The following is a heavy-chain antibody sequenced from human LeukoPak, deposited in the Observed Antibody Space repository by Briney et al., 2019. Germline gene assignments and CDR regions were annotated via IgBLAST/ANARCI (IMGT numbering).Heavy chain of an antibody. Sequence: PGGSLRLSCVASGFTFSSHSMNWVRQAPGRGLEWVSYISVSSTTMYYADSVKGRFTISRDNAKNSLYLQMNSLRAEDTAVYYCARDPTVYGSGSYGDYWGQGTLVTVSS. J-gene: IGHJ4*02. D-gene: IGHD3-10*01. CDR1: GFTFSSHS. CDR3: ARDPTVYGSGSYGDY. CDR2: ISVSSTTM. V-gene: IGHV3-48*01.